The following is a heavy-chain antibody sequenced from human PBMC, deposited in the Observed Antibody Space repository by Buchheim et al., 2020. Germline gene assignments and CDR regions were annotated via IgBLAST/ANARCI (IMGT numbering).Heavy chain of an antibody. Sequence: QVQLQESGPGLVKPSQTLSLTCAISGDSVSSNSVTWNWIRQSPSRGLEWLGRTFYRSKWNNDYAVSVKSRITINPDTSKNQVYLQLNSVTPEDTAVYYCARRFRAAAGNWFDPWGQGTL. D-gene: IGHD6-13*01. CDR3: ARRFRAAAGNWFDP. J-gene: IGHJ5*02. CDR2: TFYRSKWNN. V-gene: IGHV6-1*01. CDR1: GDSVSSNSVT.